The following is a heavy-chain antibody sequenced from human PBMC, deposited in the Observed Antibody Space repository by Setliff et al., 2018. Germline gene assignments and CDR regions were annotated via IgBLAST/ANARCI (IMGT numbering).Heavy chain of an antibody. D-gene: IGHD3-10*01. CDR3: ARSLGSGSYYNSRPFYSDY. CDR1: GDSMNSGPHYY. Sequence: SETLSLTCTVSGDSMNSGPHYYWSWIRQHPGKGLGWIGYIHYSGTTYYNPSLKSPVTISGDTSKNQFSLKLTSVTAADTAVYYCARSLGSGSYYNSRPFYSDYWGQGTLVTVSS. J-gene: IGHJ4*02. V-gene: IGHV4-30-4*08. CDR2: IHYSGTT.